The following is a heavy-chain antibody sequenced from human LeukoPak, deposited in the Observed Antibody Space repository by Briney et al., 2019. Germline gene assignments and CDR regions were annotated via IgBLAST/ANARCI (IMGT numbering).Heavy chain of an antibody. CDR3: AKGSYYDSSGSFYFDY. D-gene: IGHD3-22*01. CDR1: GFTFSSYA. J-gene: IGHJ4*02. V-gene: IGHV3-23*01. CDR2: ISGSGDKT. Sequence: GGSLRLSCAASGFTFSSYAMSWVRQAPGKGLEWVSGISGSGDKTYYADSVKGRFTISRDNSKNTLYVQVNSLGTEDTAAYYCAKGSYYDSSGSFYFDYWGQGTLVTVSS.